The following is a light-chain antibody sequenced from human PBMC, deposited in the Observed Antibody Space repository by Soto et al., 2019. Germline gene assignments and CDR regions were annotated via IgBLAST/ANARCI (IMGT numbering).Light chain of an antibody. CDR2: AAS. CDR3: QQYGSSPT. V-gene: IGKV1-9*01. J-gene: IGKJ1*01. Sequence: DIQLTQSPSFLSASLGDRVTITCRASQGISSYLAWYQQKPGKAPKLLIYAASTLQSGVPSRFSGSGSGTEFTLTISSLQPEDFAVYYCQQYGSSPTFGQGTKVDIK. CDR1: QGISSY.